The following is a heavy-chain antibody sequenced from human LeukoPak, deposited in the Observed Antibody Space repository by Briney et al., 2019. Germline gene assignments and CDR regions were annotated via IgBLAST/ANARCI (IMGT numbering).Heavy chain of an antibody. J-gene: IGHJ4*02. Sequence: GTSVKVSCKASGFTFTSSAMQWVRQARGQRLEWMGWIVVGSGNTNYAQKFQERVTITRDMTTSTAYMELGSLGSEDAAVYYCAAGPYGDLRYWGQGTLVTVSS. V-gene: IGHV1-58*02. D-gene: IGHD4-17*01. CDR2: IVVGSGNT. CDR3: AAGPYGDLRY. CDR1: GFTFTSSA.